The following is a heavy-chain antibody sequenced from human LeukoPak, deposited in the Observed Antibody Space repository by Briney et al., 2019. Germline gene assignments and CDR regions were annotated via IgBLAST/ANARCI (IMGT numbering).Heavy chain of an antibody. J-gene: IGHJ4*02. D-gene: IGHD1-20*01. CDR2: IYDSGGT. CDR3: ARGHLTGRGYFDY. Sequence: RSSETLSLTCTVSGGSISSYYWSWIRQPPGKGLEWIGFIYDSGGTNYNPSLKSRVTISVDTSKNQFSLKLNSVTAADTAVYYCARGHLTGRGYFDYWGQGTLVTVSS. CDR1: GGSISSYY. V-gene: IGHV4-59*01.